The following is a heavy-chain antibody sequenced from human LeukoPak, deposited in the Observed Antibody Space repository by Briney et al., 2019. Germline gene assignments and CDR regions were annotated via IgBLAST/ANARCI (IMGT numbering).Heavy chain of an antibody. D-gene: IGHD3-9*01. CDR1: GYSFTSYW. V-gene: IGHV5-51*01. CDR3: ARLGYDILTGPAGFFDY. CDR2: IYPGDSDT. Sequence: GESLKISCKGSGYSFTSYWIGWVRQMPGKGLEWMGIIYPGDSDTTYSPSFQGQVIISADKSISTAYLQWSSLKASDTAMYYCARLGYDILTGPAGFFDYWGQGTLVTVSS. J-gene: IGHJ4*02.